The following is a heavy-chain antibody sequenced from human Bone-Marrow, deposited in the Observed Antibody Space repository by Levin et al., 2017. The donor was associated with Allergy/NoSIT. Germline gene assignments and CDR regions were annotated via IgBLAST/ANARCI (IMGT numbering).Heavy chain of an antibody. Sequence: PGGSLRLSCAASGFTFSSYAMSWVRQAPGKGLEWVSAISGSGGSTYYADSVKGRFTISRDNSKNTLYLQMNSLRAEDTAVYYCAKDGPTIFGVVISFSFDYWGQGTLVTVSS. CDR3: AKDGPTIFGVVISFSFDY. J-gene: IGHJ4*02. CDR2: ISGSGGST. D-gene: IGHD3-3*01. CDR1: GFTFSSYA. V-gene: IGHV3-23*01.